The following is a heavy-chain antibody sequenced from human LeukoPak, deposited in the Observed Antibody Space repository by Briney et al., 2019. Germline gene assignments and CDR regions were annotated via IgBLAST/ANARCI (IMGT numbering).Heavy chain of an antibody. CDR1: GFTFSSYS. V-gene: IGHV3-21*01. Sequence: GGSLRLSCAASGFTFSSYSMNRVRQAPGKGLEWVSSISSSSSYIYYADSVKGRFTISRGNAKNSLYLQMNSLRAEDTAVYYCARDRDSGSSLDYWGQGTLVTVSS. CDR2: ISSSSSYI. D-gene: IGHD1-26*01. J-gene: IGHJ4*02. CDR3: ARDRDSGSSLDY.